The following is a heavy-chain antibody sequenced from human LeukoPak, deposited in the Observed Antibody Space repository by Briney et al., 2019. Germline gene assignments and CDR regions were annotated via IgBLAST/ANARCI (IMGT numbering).Heavy chain of an antibody. CDR1: GGSISSYY. V-gene: IGHV4-59*08. CDR3: ARHTSRGYGDCYFDY. Sequence: SETLSLTCTVSGGSISSYYWSWIRQPPGKGLEWIGYIYYSGSTNYNPSLKSRVTISVDTSKNQFSLKLSSVTAADTAVYYCARHTSRGYGDCYFDYWSQGTLVTVSS. CDR2: IYYSGST. D-gene: IGHD4-17*01. J-gene: IGHJ4*02.